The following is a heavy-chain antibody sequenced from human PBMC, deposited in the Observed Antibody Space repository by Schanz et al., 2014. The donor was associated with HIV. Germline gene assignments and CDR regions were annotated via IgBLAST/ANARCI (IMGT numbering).Heavy chain of an antibody. Sequence: EVQLVESGGGLVQPGGSLRLSCAASGFTFSSYAMSWVRQAPGKGLEWVSAISGSGGSTYYADSVKGRFTISRDNSKNTLYLQMTTLRIDDTAVYYCAKPEYDSSGNSQSHFDYWGRGTLVTVSS. J-gene: IGHJ4*02. D-gene: IGHD3-22*01. V-gene: IGHV3-23*04. CDR3: AKPEYDSSGNSQSHFDY. CDR1: GFTFSSYA. CDR2: ISGSGGST.